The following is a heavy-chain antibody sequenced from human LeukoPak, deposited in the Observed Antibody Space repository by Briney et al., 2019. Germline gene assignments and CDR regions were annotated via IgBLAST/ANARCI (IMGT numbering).Heavy chain of an antibody. CDR1: GFTFSSYA. CDR3: VREGLGPSFSAWFDP. J-gene: IGHJ5*02. CDR2: ISYDGSNK. D-gene: IGHD3/OR15-3a*01. V-gene: IGHV3-30*04. Sequence: PGRSLRLSCAASGFTFSSYAMHWVRQAPGKGLEWVAVISYDGSNKYYADSVKGRFTISRDNSKNTLYLQMNSLRAEDTAVYYCVREGLGPSFSAWFDPWGHGTLVTVSS.